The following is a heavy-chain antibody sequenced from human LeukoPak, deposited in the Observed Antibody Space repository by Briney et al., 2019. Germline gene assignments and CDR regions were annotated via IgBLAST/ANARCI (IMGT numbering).Heavy chain of an antibody. CDR3: AGGYYGSGSYYKGKATPYYYYYMDV. D-gene: IGHD3-10*01. CDR2: IIPIFGTA. CDR1: GGTFSSYA. J-gene: IGHJ6*03. Sequence: SVKVSCKASGGTFSSYAISWVRQAPGQGLEWMGGIIPIFGTANYAQKFQGRVTITADESTSTAYMELSSLRSEDTAVYYCAGGYYGSGSYYKGKATPYYYYYMDVWGKGTTVTVSS. V-gene: IGHV1-69*13.